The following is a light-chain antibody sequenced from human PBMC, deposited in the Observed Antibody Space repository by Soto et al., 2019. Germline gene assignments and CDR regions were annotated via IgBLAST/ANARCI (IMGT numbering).Light chain of an antibody. J-gene: IGKJ5*01. V-gene: IGKV1-39*01. CDR1: QRISTY. Sequence: DIHMTQSPSSLSGSVGYRFTITYRASQRISTYLNWYQQKPGKAPKLLIYPASSLQSGVPSRFTGSGSGTDFTLTISSLQPEDFASYFCQQSYTTPITFGQGTRLEIK. CDR2: PAS. CDR3: QQSYTTPIT.